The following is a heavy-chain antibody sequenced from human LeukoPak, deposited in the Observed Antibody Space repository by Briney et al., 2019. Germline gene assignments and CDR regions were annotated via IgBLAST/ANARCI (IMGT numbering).Heavy chain of an antibody. Sequence: PSETLSLTCTVSGGSISSSSYHWGWVRQPPGKGLEWLGSIYYTGGTYCNPSLKSRVTISVDMSKNQFSVKLSSVTAADTAVYYCARLRVEMAAYAFDIWGQGTKVTVSS. CDR3: ARLRVEMAAYAFDI. CDR1: GGSISSSSYH. D-gene: IGHD5-24*01. V-gene: IGHV4-39*01. CDR2: IYYTGGT. J-gene: IGHJ3*02.